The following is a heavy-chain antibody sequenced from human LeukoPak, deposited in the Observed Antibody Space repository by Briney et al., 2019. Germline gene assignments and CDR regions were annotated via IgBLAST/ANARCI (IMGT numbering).Heavy chain of an antibody. CDR2: ISYDGSNK. CDR1: GFTFSSYA. CDR3: GRDRKGIIRYYFDY. J-gene: IGHJ4*02. Sequence: GRSLRLSCAASGFTFSSYAMHWVRQAPGKGLEWVAVISYDGSNKYYADSVKGRFTISRDNSKNTLYLQMNSLRAEDTAVYYWGRDRKGIIRYYFDYWARGTLVTVSS. D-gene: IGHD3-10*01. V-gene: IGHV3-30-3*01.